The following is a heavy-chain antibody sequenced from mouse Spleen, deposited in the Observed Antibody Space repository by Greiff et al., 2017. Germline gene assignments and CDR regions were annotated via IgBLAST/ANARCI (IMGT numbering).Heavy chain of an antibody. D-gene: IGHD2-14*01. CDR3: ARGYRDMDY. Sequence: EVKLMESGGGLVKPGGSLKLSCAASGFPFSDYGMHWVRQAPEKGLEWVAYISSGSSTIYYADTVKGRFTISRDNAKNTLFLQMTSLRSEDTAMYYCARGYRDMDYWGQGTSVTVSS. J-gene: IGHJ4*01. CDR1: GFPFSDYG. CDR2: ISSGSSTI. V-gene: IGHV5-17*01.